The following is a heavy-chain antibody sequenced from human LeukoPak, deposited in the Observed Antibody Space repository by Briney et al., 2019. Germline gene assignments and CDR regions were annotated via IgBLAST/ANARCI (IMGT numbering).Heavy chain of an antibody. CDR3: ARDLRIRVGYYYDSSGPNWFDP. Sequence: ASVKVSCKASGYTFTSYAMNWVRQAPGQGLEWMGWINTNTGNPTYAQGFTGRFVFSLDTSVSTAYLQISSLKAEDTAVYYCARDLRIRVGYYYDSSGPNWFDPWGQGTLVTVSS. CDR1: GYTFTSYA. V-gene: IGHV7-4-1*02. CDR2: INTNTGNP. J-gene: IGHJ5*02. D-gene: IGHD3-22*01.